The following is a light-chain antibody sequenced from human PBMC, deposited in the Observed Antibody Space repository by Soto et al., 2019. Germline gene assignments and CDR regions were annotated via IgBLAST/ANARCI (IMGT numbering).Light chain of an antibody. CDR2: GSS. V-gene: IGKV3-15*01. J-gene: IGKJ5*01. CDR3: QQYNNWPSIT. CDR1: QSLSSN. Sequence: EIVMTQSPATLSLSPGERSTLSFMSSQSLSSNLAWYQQKPGQAPRLLIYGSSTRATGIPARFSGSGSGTEFTLTISSLQSEDFAVYYCQQYNNWPSITFGQGTRLEIK.